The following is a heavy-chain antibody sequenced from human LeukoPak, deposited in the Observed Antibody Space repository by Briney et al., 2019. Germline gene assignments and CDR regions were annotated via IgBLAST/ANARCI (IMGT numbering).Heavy chain of an antibody. J-gene: IGHJ5*02. CDR3: ARSDFWAPGWFDP. D-gene: IGHD3-3*01. Sequence: SETLSLTCTVSGGSISSYYWSWIRQPPGKGLEWIGYIYYSGSTNYSPSLKSRVTISVDTSENQFSLKLSSVTAADTAVYYCARSDFWAPGWFDPWGQGTLVTVSS. CDR1: GGSISSYY. V-gene: IGHV4-59*08. CDR2: IYYSGST.